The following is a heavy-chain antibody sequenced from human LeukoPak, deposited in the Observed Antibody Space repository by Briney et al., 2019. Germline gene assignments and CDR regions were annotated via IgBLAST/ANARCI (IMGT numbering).Heavy chain of an antibody. CDR3: ARLGYCSSTSCYSDGVPGGY. CDR1: GGSISSSSYY. J-gene: IGHJ4*02. V-gene: IGHV4-39*01. CDR2: IYYSGST. D-gene: IGHD2-2*01. Sequence: PSETLSLTCTVSGGSISSSSYYWGWIRQPPGKGLEWIGSIYYSGSTYYNPSLKSRVTISVDTSKNQFSLKLSSVTAADTAVYYCARLGYCSSTSCYSDGVPGGYWGQGTLVTVSS.